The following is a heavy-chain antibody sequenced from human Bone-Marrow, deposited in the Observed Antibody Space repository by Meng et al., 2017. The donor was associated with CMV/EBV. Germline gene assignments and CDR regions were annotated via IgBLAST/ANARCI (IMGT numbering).Heavy chain of an antibody. CDR3: ASTSESSGYYPGY. J-gene: IGHJ4*02. D-gene: IGHD3-22*01. V-gene: IGHV3-7*01. CDR2: IKQDGSEK. CDR1: GFTFSSYW. Sequence: GESLKISCAASGFTFSSYWMSWVRQAPGKGLEWVANIKQDGSEKYYVDSVKGRFTISRDNAKNSLYLQMNSLRAEDTAVYYCASTSESSGYYPGYWGQGTLVTVSS.